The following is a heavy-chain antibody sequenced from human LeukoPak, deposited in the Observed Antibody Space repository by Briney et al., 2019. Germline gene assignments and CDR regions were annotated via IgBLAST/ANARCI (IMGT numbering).Heavy chain of an antibody. CDR2: IRRRAYGGAA. V-gene: IGHV3-49*04. J-gene: IGHJ4*02. CDR1: GFAFDDFA. Sequence: GGSLRLSCTTSGFAFDDFAMSWVRQPAGKGLEWVGFIRRRAYGGAAEYAASVKGRFIISRDDSKGIAYLQMNSLKTEDTAVYFCSRNGLVDFDYWGQGSRVIVSP. CDR3: SRNGLVDFDY.